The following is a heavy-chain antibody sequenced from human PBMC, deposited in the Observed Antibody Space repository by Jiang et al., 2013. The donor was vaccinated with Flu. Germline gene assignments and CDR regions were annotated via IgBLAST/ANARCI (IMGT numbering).Heavy chain of an antibody. J-gene: IGHJ5*02. CDR2: INPSGGST. D-gene: IGHD2-15*01. CDR1: GYTFTSYY. V-gene: IGHV1-46*01. Sequence: EVRKPGASVKVSCKASGYTFTSYYMHWVRQAPGQGLEWMGIINPSGGSTSYAQKFQGRVTMTRDTSTSTVYMELSSLRSEDTAVYYCARDRNQEVAASYNWFDPWGQGTLVTVSS. CDR3: ARDRNQEVAASYNWFDP.